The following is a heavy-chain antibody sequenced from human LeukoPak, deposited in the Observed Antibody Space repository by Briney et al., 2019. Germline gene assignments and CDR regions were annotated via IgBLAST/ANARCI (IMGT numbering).Heavy chain of an antibody. V-gene: IGHV1-69*05. D-gene: IGHD3-10*01. Sequence: SVKVSCKASGGTFSSYAISWVRQAPGQGLEWMGGIIPIFGTANYAQKFQGRVTITTDESTSTAYMELSSLRSEDTAVCYCARENYYGSGSYGGNWFDPWGQGTLVTVSS. J-gene: IGHJ5*02. CDR3: ARENYYGSGSYGGNWFDP. CDR2: IIPIFGTA. CDR1: GGTFSSYA.